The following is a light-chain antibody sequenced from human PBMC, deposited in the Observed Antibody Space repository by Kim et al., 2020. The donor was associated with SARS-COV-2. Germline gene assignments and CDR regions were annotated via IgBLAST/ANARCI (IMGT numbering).Light chain of an antibody. CDR3: QAWDSSTAVV. CDR1: KLGNKY. CDR2: QDS. V-gene: IGLV3-1*01. Sequence: SYELTQPPSVSVSPGQTASITCSGDKLGNKYTSWYQQKPGQSPVLVMYQDSKRPSGIPERFSGSNSGNTATLTISGTQAIDEADYYCQAWDSSTAVVFGGGTQLTAL. J-gene: IGLJ2*01.